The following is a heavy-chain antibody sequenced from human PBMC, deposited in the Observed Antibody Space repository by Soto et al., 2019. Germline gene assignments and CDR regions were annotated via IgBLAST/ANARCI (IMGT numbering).Heavy chain of an antibody. V-gene: IGHV3-53*02. CDR1: GFTVSSNY. CDR3: ARAAGRTYGYYDYFDY. D-gene: IGHD4-17*01. CDR2: SYSGGST. J-gene: IGHJ4*02. Sequence: EVQLVETGGGLIQPGGSLRLSCAASGFTVSSNYMSWVRQAPGKGLEWVSGSYSGGSTYYADSVKGRFTISRDNSKNTLYLQMNSLRAEDTAVYYCARAAGRTYGYYDYFDYWGQGTLVTVSS.